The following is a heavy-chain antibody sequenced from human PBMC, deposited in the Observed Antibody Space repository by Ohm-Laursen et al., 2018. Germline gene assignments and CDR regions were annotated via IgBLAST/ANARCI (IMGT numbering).Heavy chain of an antibody. Sequence: ASVKVSCNASGYTFTSYVVSWVRQAPGQGLEWMGWISPYNGNTNYAQKFQGRVTMTAETATSTAYMELTSLRSDDTAVYYCARQNSYGPNLDYWGQGSLVTVSS. CDR1: GYTFTSYV. CDR3: ARQNSYGPNLDY. D-gene: IGHD5-18*01. CDR2: ISPYNGNT. V-gene: IGHV1-18*01. J-gene: IGHJ4*02.